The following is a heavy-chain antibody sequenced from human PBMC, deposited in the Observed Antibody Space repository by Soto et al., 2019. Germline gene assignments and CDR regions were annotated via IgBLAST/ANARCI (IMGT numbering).Heavy chain of an antibody. D-gene: IGHD3-9*01. CDR3: SSSLLFRLDY. V-gene: IGHV3-74*01. J-gene: IGHJ4*02. CDR2: INRHRRTI. Sequence: RGGRKAAGKCLLWAARINRHRRTISYGDAVKGRVTISRDNAKNTVYLQMNSLRAEDTAVYYCSSSLLFRLDYWGQGALVTVSS.